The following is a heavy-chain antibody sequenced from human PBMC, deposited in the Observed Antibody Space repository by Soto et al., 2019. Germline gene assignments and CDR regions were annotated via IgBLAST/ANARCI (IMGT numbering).Heavy chain of an antibody. CDR1: GGSISSGGYY. D-gene: IGHD3-10*01. CDR2: IYYSGIT. J-gene: IGHJ4*02. V-gene: IGHV4-31*03. Sequence: QVQLQESGPGLVKPSQTLSLTCTVSGGSISSGGYYWSWIRQHPGKGLEWIGYIYYSGITYYNPSLKSRVTISVDTSKNQFSLKLSSVAAADTAVYYCARGVWSVIYGSGSYSLDYWGQGTLVTVSS. CDR3: ARGVWSVIYGSGSYSLDY.